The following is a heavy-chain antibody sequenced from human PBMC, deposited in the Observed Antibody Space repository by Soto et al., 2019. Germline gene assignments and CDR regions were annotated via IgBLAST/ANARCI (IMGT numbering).Heavy chain of an antibody. CDR2: IIPIVGTA. CDR3: ARLNSILGGYYFDY. J-gene: IGHJ4*02. CDR1: GGTFSSDA. V-gene: IGHV1-69*12. D-gene: IGHD2-21*01. Sequence: QVQLVQSGAEVKKPGSSVKVSCKASGGTFSSDAISWVRQAPGQGLEWMGGIIPIVGTANYAQKFQGRVTSTEDESKSTAYMELSSLTSEDTAVYYCARLNSILGGYYFDYWSQVTLVTVSS.